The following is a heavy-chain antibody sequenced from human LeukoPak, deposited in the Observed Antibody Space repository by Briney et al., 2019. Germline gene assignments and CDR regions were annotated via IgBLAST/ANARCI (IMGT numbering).Heavy chain of an antibody. V-gene: IGHV3-30*02. CDR2: IRYDGSNK. CDR1: GFTFSSYE. CDR3: AKGPAAGTAAGLGDAFDI. D-gene: IGHD6-13*01. Sequence: GGSLRLSCAASGFTFSSYEMNWVRQAPGKGLEWVAFIRYDGSNKYYADSVKGRFTISRDNSKNTLYLQMNSLRAEDAAVYYCAKGPAAGTAAGLGDAFDIWGQGTMVTVPS. J-gene: IGHJ3*02.